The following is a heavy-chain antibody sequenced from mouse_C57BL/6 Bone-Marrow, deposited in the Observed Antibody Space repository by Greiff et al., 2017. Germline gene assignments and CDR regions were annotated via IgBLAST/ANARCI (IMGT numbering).Heavy chain of an antibody. CDR2: IDPSDSET. V-gene: IGHV1-52*01. CDR1: GYTFTSYW. J-gene: IGHJ2*01. CDR3: ARCSYPYYFDY. Sequence: QVQLKQPGAELVRPGSSVKLSCKASGYTFTSYWMHWVKQRPIQGLEWIGNIDPSDSETHYNQKFKDKATLTVDKSSSTAYMQLSSLTSEDSAVYYCARCSYPYYFDYWGQGTTLTVSS.